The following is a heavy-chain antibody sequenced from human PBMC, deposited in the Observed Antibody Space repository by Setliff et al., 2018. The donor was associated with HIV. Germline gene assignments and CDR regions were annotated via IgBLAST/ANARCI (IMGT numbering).Heavy chain of an antibody. CDR2: ISGSGGST. CDR1: GFTFSSYA. J-gene: IGHJ6*04. D-gene: IGHD3-10*01. V-gene: IGHV3-23*01. Sequence: GGSLRLSCAASGFTFSSYAMSWVRQAPGKGLEWVSAISGSGGSTWYADSVKGWFTISRDNSKNTLYLQMNSLRAEDTALYYCARDIPFGDLLMLQAYMDVWGKGTTVTVSS. CDR3: ARDIPFGDLLMLQAYMDV.